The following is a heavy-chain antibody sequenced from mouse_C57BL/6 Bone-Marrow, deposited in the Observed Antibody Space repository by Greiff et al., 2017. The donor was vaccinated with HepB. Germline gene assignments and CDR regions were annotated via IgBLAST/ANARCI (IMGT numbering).Heavy chain of an antibody. Sequence: VQLQQPGAELVRPGSSVKLSCKASGYTFTSYWMHWVKQRPIQGLEWIGNIDPSDSETQYNQKFKDKATLTVDKSSSTAYMQLSSLTSEDSAVYYCARGAYWGQGTLVSVSA. CDR2: IDPSDSET. V-gene: IGHV1-52*01. J-gene: IGHJ3*01. CDR1: GYTFTSYW. CDR3: ARGAY.